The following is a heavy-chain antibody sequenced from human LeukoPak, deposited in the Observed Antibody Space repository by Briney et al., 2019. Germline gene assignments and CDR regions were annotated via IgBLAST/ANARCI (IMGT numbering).Heavy chain of an antibody. CDR3: ARARMGSSASADY. J-gene: IGHJ4*02. D-gene: IGHD6-19*01. CDR1: GYTFTTYY. Sequence: ASVKVSCKASGYTFTTYYMHWLRQAPGQGLEWMGIINPSSAGTNYAQKFQGSVTMTRDTSTSTVYMELSSLRSEDTAVYFCARARMGSSASADYWGQGSLVTVSS. CDR2: INPSSAGT. V-gene: IGHV1-46*01.